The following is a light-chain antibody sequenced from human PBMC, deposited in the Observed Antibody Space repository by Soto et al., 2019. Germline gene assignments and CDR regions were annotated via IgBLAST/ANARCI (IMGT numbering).Light chain of an antibody. CDR3: HQYNNWPSCT. CDR2: GAS. Sequence: EIVMTQSPATLSVSPGERATLSCRASQSVSSNFAWYQQKPAQAPRRLLYGASTRATGIPASFSGSGSAAAYTTIFSSLQSDDVADYYCHQYNNWPSCTFGQGTKVEIK. J-gene: IGKJ1*01. V-gene: IGKV3-15*01. CDR1: QSVSSN.